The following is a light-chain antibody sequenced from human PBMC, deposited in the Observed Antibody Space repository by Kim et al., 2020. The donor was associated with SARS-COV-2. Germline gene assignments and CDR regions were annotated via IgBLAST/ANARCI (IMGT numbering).Light chain of an antibody. J-gene: IGLJ3*02. V-gene: IGLV1-40*01. Sequence: QRVTISCTGSNSNIGAGYDVHWYRQLPGTAPKLLIYGNSNRPSGVPDRFSGSKSGTSASLAITGLQAEDETDYYCQSYDSSLSGWVFGGGTQLTVL. CDR1: NSNIGAGYD. CDR2: GNS. CDR3: QSYDSSLSGWV.